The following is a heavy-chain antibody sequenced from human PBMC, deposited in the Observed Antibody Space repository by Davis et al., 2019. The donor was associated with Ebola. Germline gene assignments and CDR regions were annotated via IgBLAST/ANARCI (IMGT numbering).Heavy chain of an antibody. CDR3: ARDRVVAVTGPDYYGLDV. V-gene: IGHV4-59*01. CDR2: VYYNGAT. Sequence: SETLSLTCAVSGGSISPYYWSWIRQPPGKGLEWIGYVYYNGATNYNPSLESRVTISVDRTRNQFSLELASVTAADTAVYYCARDRVVAVTGPDYYGLDVWGQGTTVTVSS. CDR1: GGSISPYY. D-gene: IGHD6-19*01. J-gene: IGHJ6*02.